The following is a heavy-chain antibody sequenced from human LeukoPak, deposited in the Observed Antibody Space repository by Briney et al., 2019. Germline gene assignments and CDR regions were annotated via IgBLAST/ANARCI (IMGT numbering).Heavy chain of an antibody. CDR3: ARDIAVAGTGGFDY. Sequence: GGSLRLSCAASGFTFDDYGMSWVRQAPGKGLEWVSGINWNGGSTTYTDSVKGRFTISRDNAKNTLYLQMNSLRAEDTAVYYCARDIAVAGTGGFDYWGQGTLVTVSS. J-gene: IGHJ4*02. CDR1: GFTFDDYG. CDR2: INWNGGST. V-gene: IGHV3-20*04. D-gene: IGHD6-19*01.